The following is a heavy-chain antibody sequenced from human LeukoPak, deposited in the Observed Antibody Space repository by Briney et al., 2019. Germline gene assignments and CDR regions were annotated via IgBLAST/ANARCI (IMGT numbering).Heavy chain of an antibody. CDR3: ARDCSGGSCYSGYDY. CDR1: GYTFTGYY. Sequence: GASVKVSCKASGYTFTGYYMHWVRQAPGQGLEWMGRINPNSGGTNYAQKFQGRVTMTRDTSISTAYMELSRLRSDDTGVYYCARDCSGGSCYSGYDYWGQGTLVTVSS. J-gene: IGHJ4*02. V-gene: IGHV1-2*05. D-gene: IGHD2-15*01. CDR2: INPNSGGT.